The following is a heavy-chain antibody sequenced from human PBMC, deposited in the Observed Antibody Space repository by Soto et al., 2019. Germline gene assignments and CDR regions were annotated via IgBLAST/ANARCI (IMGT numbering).Heavy chain of an antibody. CDR1: GGSISSYY. CDR3: ARQASRNYDFWSGYYTHAFDI. D-gene: IGHD3-3*01. J-gene: IGHJ3*02. V-gene: IGHV4-59*01. Sequence: SETLSLTCTVSGGSISSYYWSWIRQPPGKGLEWIGYIYYSGSTNYNPSLKSRVTISVDTSKNQFSLKLSSVTAADTAVYYCARQASRNYDFWSGYYTHAFDIWGQGTMVTVSS. CDR2: IYYSGST.